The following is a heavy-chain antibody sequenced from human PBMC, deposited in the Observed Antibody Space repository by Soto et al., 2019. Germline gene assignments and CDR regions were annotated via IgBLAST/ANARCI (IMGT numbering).Heavy chain of an antibody. CDR1: GDTFTIFA. CDR3: ARDLGSGYDPGDY. D-gene: IGHD5-12*01. V-gene: IGHV1-69*12. J-gene: IGHJ4*02. Sequence: QVQLVQSGAEVKKPGSSVKVSCKASGDTFTIFAISWGRQAPGQGLEWMGGIIPTIGTTNYAQRFQGRITITGDESTGTAYMELSSLKSEDMAVYYCARDLGSGYDPGDYGVQGTLVTVSA. CDR2: IIPTIGTT.